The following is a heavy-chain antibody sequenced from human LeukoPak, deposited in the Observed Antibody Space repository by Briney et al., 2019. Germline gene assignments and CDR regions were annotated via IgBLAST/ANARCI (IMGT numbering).Heavy chain of an antibody. CDR2: VNHGGNT. J-gene: IGHJ4*02. CDR1: GGSFSGYY. D-gene: IGHD5-18*01. Sequence: SETLSLTCAVYGGSFSGYYWSWIRQPPGKGLEWIGQVNHGGNTNYNPSLKTRVTISVDTSKNQFSLKLTSVTAADTGVYYCARGSGYSDGPPLHYWGQGTLVTVSS. V-gene: IGHV4-34*01. CDR3: ARGSGYSDGPPLHY.